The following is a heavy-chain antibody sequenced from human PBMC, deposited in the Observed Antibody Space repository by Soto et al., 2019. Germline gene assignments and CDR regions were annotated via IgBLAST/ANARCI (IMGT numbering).Heavy chain of an antibody. CDR3: AAHRIAAAENY. CDR1: GFTFSNYD. D-gene: IGHD6-13*01. Sequence: GGSLRLSCAASGFTFSNYDMSWVRQAPGEGLEWVSDVTNSGSSTYYADSVKGRFTISRDNSKNMLYLQMNSLRVEDTAVYYCAAHRIAAAENYWGRGTLVTVSS. J-gene: IGHJ4*02. V-gene: IGHV3-23*01. CDR2: VTNSGSST.